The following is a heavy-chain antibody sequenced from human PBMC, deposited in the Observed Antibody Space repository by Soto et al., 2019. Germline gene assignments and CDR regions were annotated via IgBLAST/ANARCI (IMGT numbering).Heavy chain of an antibody. J-gene: IGHJ5*02. V-gene: IGHV1-8*01. CDR2: MNRNSGNT. D-gene: IGHD3-10*01. CDR1: GYTFTSYD. CDR3: ARDRKVAGLWSSYPRWFDP. Sequence: QVQLVQSGAEVKKPGASVKVSCKASGYTFTSYDIIWVRQATGQGLERMGWMNRNSGNTGYAQQLKGRVSMSRNTSISTAYMELSSLRSEDTAVYYCARDRKVAGLWSSYPRWFDPWGQGTRVTVSS.